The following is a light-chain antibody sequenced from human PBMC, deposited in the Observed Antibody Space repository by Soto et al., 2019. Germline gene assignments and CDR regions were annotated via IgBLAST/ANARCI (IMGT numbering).Light chain of an antibody. Sequence: EIMMTQSPVTLSVSPGERATLSCRASQSVSNNLAWYQQKPGQAPRLLIYYASTRATGIPARFSGSGSGTEVTPAISSLHSEDFALYYWPQYNDWPPITFGQGTRLEIK. CDR3: PQYNDWPPIT. J-gene: IGKJ5*01. V-gene: IGKV3-15*01. CDR1: QSVSNN. CDR2: YAS.